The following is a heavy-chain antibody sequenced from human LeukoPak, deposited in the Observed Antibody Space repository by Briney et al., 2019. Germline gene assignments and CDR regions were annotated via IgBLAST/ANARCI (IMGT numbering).Heavy chain of an antibody. CDR1: GDSVSNNGAS. Sequence: SQTLSLTCAISGDSVSNNGASWNWIRQSPSRGLEWLGRTYYRTRWYFDYAVSVRSRATINPDTSKNQFSLQLDSVTPEATAVYCCARGGAGWYVSVFDPWGQGTLVTVSS. CDR3: ARGGAGWYVSVFDP. J-gene: IGHJ5*02. V-gene: IGHV6-1*01. D-gene: IGHD6-19*01. CDR2: TYYRTRWYF.